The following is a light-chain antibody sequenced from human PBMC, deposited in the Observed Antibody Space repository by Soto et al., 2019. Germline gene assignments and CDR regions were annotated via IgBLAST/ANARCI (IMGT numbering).Light chain of an antibody. CDR1: NSDVGRYSS. J-gene: IGLJ3*02. V-gene: IGLV2-11*01. CDR2: AVR. Sequence: QSVLTQPHSVSGSPGQSVTISCTGTNSDVGRYSSVSWYQQLPGKAPKIIISAVRQRPSGVPDRFSGSKSGNTASLTISGLQADDEADYFCFSYTANDNWVFGGGTKVTVL. CDR3: FSYTANDNWV.